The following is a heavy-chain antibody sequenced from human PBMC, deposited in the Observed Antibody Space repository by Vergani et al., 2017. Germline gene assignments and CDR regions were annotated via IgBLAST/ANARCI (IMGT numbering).Heavy chain of an antibody. J-gene: IGHJ5*01. CDR1: GFSFNSYW. V-gene: IGHV3-74*03. CDR2: IKSDGSIT. CDR3: ASASCIETCYMYNWLDS. Sequence: DVHLAESGGGFFQPGGSLRLSCSASGFSFNSYWMHWVRQAPGKGLLWVSRIKSDGSITAYANSVKGRFTISRDNAQNTLYLQMNSLRVEDTGVYYGASASCIETCYMYNWLDSWGQGTLVTVSS. D-gene: IGHD3-9*01.